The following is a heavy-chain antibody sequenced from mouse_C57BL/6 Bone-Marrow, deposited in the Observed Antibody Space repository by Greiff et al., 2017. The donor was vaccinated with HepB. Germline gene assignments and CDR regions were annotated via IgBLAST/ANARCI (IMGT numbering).Heavy chain of an antibody. Sequence: EVKVVESGGDLVKPGGSLKLSCAASGFTFSSYGMSWVRQTPDKRLEWVATISSGGSYTYYPDSVKGRFTISRDNAKNTLYLQMSSLKSEDTAMYYCARLDYYAMDYWGQGTSVTVSS. CDR2: ISSGGSYT. V-gene: IGHV5-6*01. J-gene: IGHJ4*01. CDR1: GFTFSSYG. CDR3: ARLDYYAMDY.